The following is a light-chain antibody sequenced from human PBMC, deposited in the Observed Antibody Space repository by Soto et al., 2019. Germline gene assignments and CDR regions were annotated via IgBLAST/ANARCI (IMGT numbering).Light chain of an antibody. CDR3: QQFHRWPVT. CDR2: YAS. J-gene: IGKJ4*01. Sequence: ETVLRQSPGTLSLSPGDRATLSCRASQTVGTNAVVWFQQKPGQAPRLLISYASTGATVNPARFTVSGYGTDFTLTINSLRSEDVAVYYCQQFHRWPVTFGGGAKVEI. V-gene: IGKV3-15*01. CDR1: QTVGTN.